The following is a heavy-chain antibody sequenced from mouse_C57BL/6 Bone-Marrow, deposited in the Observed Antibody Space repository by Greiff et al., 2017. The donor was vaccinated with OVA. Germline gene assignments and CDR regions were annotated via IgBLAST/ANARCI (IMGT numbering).Heavy chain of an antibody. CDR2: IWWDDDK. CDR3: ARMRGQRGSFDY. Sequence: QVTLKVSGPGILQPSQTLSLTCSFSGFSLSTFGMGVGWLRQPSGKGLVWLAHIWWDDDKYYNPALKSGLTISKDTSKYQEFRKISNVDTAVNATYYCARMRGQRGSFDYWGQGTTLTVSS. CDR1: GFSLSTFGMG. J-gene: IGHJ2*01. V-gene: IGHV8-8*01. D-gene: IGHD3-1*01.